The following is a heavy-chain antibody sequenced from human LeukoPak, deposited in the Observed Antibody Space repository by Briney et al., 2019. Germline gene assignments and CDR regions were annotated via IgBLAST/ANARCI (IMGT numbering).Heavy chain of an antibody. Sequence: GGSLRLSCAASRFTFSNYAMHWVRQAPGKGLEWVAVISYDGSNKYYADSVKGRFTISRDISKNTLYLQMNSLRAEDTAVYYCARDRTRDGYNQGRVFDYWGQGTLVTVAS. V-gene: IGHV3-30-3*01. CDR1: RFTFSNYA. CDR3: ARDRTRDGYNQGRVFDY. D-gene: IGHD5-24*01. CDR2: ISYDGSNK. J-gene: IGHJ4*02.